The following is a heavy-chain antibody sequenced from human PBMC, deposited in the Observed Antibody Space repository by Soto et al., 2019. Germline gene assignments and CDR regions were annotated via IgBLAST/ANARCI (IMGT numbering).Heavy chain of an antibody. D-gene: IGHD3-10*01. CDR1: GYSFTSYW. CDR3: ARHLVREKDDYYVMDV. CDR2: IDPSDSYT. Sequence: GESLKISFNGSGYSFTSYWISCVGQIPGKVLEWVGRIDPSDSYTNYSPSFQGHVTISADKSISTAYLQWSSLKASDTAMYYCARHLVREKDDYYVMDVWAEGTTVTVSS. V-gene: IGHV5-10-1*01. J-gene: IGHJ6*04.